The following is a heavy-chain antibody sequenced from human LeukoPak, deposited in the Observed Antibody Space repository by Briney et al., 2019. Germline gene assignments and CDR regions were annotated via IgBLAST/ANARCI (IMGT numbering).Heavy chain of an antibody. V-gene: IGHV3-23*01. CDR2: IGGSGSYT. CDR1: GFTFSTYA. CDR3: ARDWYDY. Sequence: GGSLRLSCAASGFTFSTYAMIWVRQAPGEGLEWVSVIGGSGSYTYYADSVKGRFTISRDNSKDTLYLQTNSLRPEDTAVYYCARDWYDYWGQGTLVTVSS. J-gene: IGHJ4*02. D-gene: IGHD6-13*01.